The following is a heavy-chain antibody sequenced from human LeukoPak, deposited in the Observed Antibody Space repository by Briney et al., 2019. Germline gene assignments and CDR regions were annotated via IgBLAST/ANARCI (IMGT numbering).Heavy chain of an antibody. CDR1: GLTFSAYA. V-gene: IGHV3-23*01. Sequence: GGSLRLSCAASGLTFSAYAMNWVRQAPGRGLEWVSAIHGSSGRTYYVDSARGRFTISRDNSQNTLYLQMNSLRVEDTAVYYCAKDQGSYSRSWFSDRWGQGTLVTVSS. D-gene: IGHD6-13*01. CDR2: IHGSSGRT. J-gene: IGHJ4*02. CDR3: AKDQGSYSRSWFSDR.